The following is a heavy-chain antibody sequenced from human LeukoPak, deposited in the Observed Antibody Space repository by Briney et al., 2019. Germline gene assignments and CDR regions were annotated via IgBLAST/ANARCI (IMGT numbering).Heavy chain of an antibody. Sequence: ASVKVSCKASGYTFTSYYMHWVRQAPGQGLEWMGVINPSGGSTSYAQKFQGRVTMTRDTSTSTVYMELSSLRSEDTAVYHCARGDYRWYGLDYWGQGTLVTVSS. D-gene: IGHD6-13*01. CDR1: GYTFTSYY. J-gene: IGHJ4*02. V-gene: IGHV1-46*01. CDR2: INPSGGST. CDR3: ARGDYRWYGLDY.